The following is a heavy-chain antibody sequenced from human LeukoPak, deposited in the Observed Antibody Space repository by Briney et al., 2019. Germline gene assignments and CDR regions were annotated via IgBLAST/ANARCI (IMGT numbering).Heavy chain of an antibody. Sequence: GGSLRLSCAASGFTFSSYWMHWVRQAPGMGLVWVSRISSEERTTNYADSVKGRFTISRDNTRNTVYLQMNSLRAEDTAMYYCARVPAYGNYRSAFDIWGQGAMVIVST. CDR2: ISSEERTT. V-gene: IGHV3-74*01. J-gene: IGHJ3*02. D-gene: IGHD4-11*01. CDR3: ARVPAYGNYRSAFDI. CDR1: GFTFSSYW.